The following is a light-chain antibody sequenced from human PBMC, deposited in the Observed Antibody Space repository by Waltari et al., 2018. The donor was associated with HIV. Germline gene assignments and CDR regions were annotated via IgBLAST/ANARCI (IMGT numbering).Light chain of an antibody. V-gene: IGLV1-47*01. CDR1: SSNLGSNY. CDR3: AAWDDSLSVVYV. CDR2: RNN. J-gene: IGLJ1*01. Sequence: QSVLTQPPSASGTPGQRVTISCSGSSSNLGSNYVYWSQQLPGTAPKLLIYRNNQRPSGVPDRFSGSKSGTSASLAISGLRSEDEADYYCAAWDDSLSVVYVFGTGTKVTVL.